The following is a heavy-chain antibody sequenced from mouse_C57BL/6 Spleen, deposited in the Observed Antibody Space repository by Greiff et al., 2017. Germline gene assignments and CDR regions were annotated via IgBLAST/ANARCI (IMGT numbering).Heavy chain of an antibody. CDR1: GYTFTSYW. V-gene: IGHV1-7*01. CDR3: ASLDY. Sequence: QVQLQQSGAELAKPGASVKLSCKASGYTFTSYWMHWVKQRPGQGLEWIGYINPSSGYTKYNQKFKDKATLTADQSSSTAYMQLSSLTYEDSAVYYCASLDYWGQGTSVTVSS. CDR2: INPSSGYT. J-gene: IGHJ4*01.